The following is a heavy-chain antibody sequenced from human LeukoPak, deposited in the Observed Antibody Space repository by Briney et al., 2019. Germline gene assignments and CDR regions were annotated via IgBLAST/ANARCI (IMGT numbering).Heavy chain of an antibody. Sequence: PSETLSLTCAVYGGSFRGYYWSWIRQPPGKGLEWIGEINHSGSTNYNPSLKSRVTISVDTSKNQFSLKLSSVTAADTAVYYCARWRKVQGVRTSDYWGQGTLVTVSS. V-gene: IGHV4-34*01. J-gene: IGHJ4*02. CDR1: GGSFRGYY. D-gene: IGHD3-10*01. CDR3: ARWRKVQGVRTSDY. CDR2: INHSGST.